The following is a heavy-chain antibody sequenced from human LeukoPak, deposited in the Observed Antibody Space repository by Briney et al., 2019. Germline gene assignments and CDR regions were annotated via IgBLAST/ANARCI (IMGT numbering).Heavy chain of an antibody. D-gene: IGHD3-22*01. CDR3: AREAPDSSGYNY. V-gene: IGHV3-21*01. CDR1: GFTFSSYS. J-gene: IGHJ4*02. CDR2: ISSSSSYI. Sequence: GGSLRLSCAASGFTFSSYSMNWVRQAPGKGLEWVSSISSSSSYIYYADSVKGRSTISRDNAKNSLYLQMNSLRAEDTAVYYCAREAPDSSGYNYWGQGTLVTVSS.